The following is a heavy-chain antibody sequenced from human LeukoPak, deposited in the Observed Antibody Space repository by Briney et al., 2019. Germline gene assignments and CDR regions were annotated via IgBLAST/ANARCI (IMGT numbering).Heavy chain of an antibody. CDR2: IIPIFGTA. CDR1: GGTFSSYA. CDR3: ARGSGNIAAAGTFDY. V-gene: IGHV1-69*13. J-gene: IGHJ4*02. D-gene: IGHD6-13*01. Sequence: SVKVSCKASGGTFSSYAISWVRQAPGQGLEWMGGIIPIFGTANYAQKFQGRVTITADESTSTAYMELSSLRSEDTAVYYCARGSGNIAAAGTFDYWGQGTLVTVSS.